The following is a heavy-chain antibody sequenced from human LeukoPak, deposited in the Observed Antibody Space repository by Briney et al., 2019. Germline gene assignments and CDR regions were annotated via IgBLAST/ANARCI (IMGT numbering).Heavy chain of an antibody. V-gene: IGHV4-39*01. Sequence: PSETLSLTCTVSGGSISTNYYWGWIRQPPGKGLEGIGSIHYSGCTYYNPSLKSRVTISVDTSKNQFSLKLSSVTAADTAVYYCARHGTWLTGLGYWGQGTLVTVSP. D-gene: IGHD3-9*01. CDR3: ARHGTWLTGLGY. CDR1: GGSISTNYY. CDR2: IHYSGCT. J-gene: IGHJ4*02.